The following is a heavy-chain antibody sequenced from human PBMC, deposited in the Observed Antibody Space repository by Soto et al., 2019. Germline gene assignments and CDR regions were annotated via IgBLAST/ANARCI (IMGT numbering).Heavy chain of an antibody. Sequence: QVQLVQSGDEVKKPGASVKVSCKASGYIFVNYGIAWVRQAPGQGLEWMGWISPYTGNTHSATKIQGRLTMTTDTTTSTGYRDLGSVTYDGTAVYYCGMVDNYVTPTPQDVWGQGTTVTVSS. CDR3: GMVDNYVTPTPQDV. D-gene: IGHD3-16*01. V-gene: IGHV1-18*01. CDR2: ISPYTGNT. CDR1: GYIFVNYG. J-gene: IGHJ6*02.